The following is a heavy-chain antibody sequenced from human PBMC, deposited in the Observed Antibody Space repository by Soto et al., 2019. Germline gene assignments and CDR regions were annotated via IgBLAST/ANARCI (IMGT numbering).Heavy chain of an antibody. Sequence: SETLSLTCTVSGGSISSSSYYWGWIRQPPGKGLEWIGSIYYIGSTYYNPSLKSRVTISVDTSKNQFSLKLSSVTAADTAVYYCARRYSSSFNWFDPSGQGTLLTLSS. CDR2: IYYIGST. CDR3: ARRYSSSFNWFDP. CDR1: GGSISSSSYY. D-gene: IGHD6-13*01. J-gene: IGHJ5*02. V-gene: IGHV4-39*01.